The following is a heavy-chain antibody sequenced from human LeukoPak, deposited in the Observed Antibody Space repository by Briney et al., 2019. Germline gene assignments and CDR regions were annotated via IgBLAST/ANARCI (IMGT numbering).Heavy chain of an antibody. D-gene: IGHD2-8*02. CDR1: GCSISRYY. V-gene: IGHV4-59*01. CDR2: IYNSGSA. J-gene: IGHJ4*02. CDR3: VTGYWEFDC. Sequence: PSETLSLTCTVSGCSISRYYCNWIRQPPGKGLEWIGEIYNSGSANYNPSLQSRVTISVDTSKNEFSLKLSSVTAADTAVYYCVTGYWEFDCWGQGTLVTVSS.